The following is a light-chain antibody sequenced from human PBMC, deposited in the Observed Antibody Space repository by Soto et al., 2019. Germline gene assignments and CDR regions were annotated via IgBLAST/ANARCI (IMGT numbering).Light chain of an antibody. CDR1: SSDVGGYNY. Sequence: QSALTQPPSASGSPGQSVTISCTGTSSDVGGYNYVSWDQQHPGKAPKLMIYEVSKRPSGVPDRFSGSKSGNTASLTVSGLQAEDEADYYCSSYAGSNNVVFGGGTKVTVL. J-gene: IGLJ2*01. CDR3: SSYAGSNNVV. CDR2: EVS. V-gene: IGLV2-8*01.